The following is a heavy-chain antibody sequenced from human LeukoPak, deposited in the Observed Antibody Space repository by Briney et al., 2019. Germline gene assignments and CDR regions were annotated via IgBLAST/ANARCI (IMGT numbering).Heavy chain of an antibody. CDR2: ISAYNGNT. CDR1: RYTFTSYG. V-gene: IGHV1-18*01. J-gene: IGHJ4*02. CDR3: ARDETQIMVTPCY. Sequence: ASVKVSCKASRYTFTSYGISWVRQAPGQGLEWMGWISAYNGNTNYAQKLQSRVTMTTDTSTSKAYLELSSLRSDDTAVYYCARDETQIMVTPCYWGQGTLVTVSS. D-gene: IGHD4-23*01.